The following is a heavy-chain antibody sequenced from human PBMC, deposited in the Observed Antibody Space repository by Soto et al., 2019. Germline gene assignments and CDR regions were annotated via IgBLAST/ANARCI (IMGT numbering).Heavy chain of an antibody. J-gene: IGHJ4*02. Sequence: QVQLQESGPGLVKPSETLSLTCTVSGGSISSYYWSWIRQPPGKGLEWIGYIYYSGSTNYNPSLKSRVTISVDTSKNQSSLKLSSVTAADTAVYYCARAMRGSYLRYFDYWGQGTLVTVSS. D-gene: IGHD1-26*01. CDR2: IYYSGST. CDR1: GGSISSYY. V-gene: IGHV4-59*01. CDR3: ARAMRGSYLRYFDY.